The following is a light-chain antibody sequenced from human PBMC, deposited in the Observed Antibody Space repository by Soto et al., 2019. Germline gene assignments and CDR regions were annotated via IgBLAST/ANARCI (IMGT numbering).Light chain of an antibody. CDR3: QQYGSATPIT. CDR1: QSVSSSY. V-gene: IGKV3-20*01. J-gene: IGKJ5*01. CDR2: GAS. Sequence: EMVLTQSPGTLSLSPGERATLSCRASQSVSSSYLAWYQQKPGQAPRLLIYGASSRATGIPDRFSGSGSGTDFTLTISRLEPEDFEVYYCQQYGSATPITFGQGTRVEIK.